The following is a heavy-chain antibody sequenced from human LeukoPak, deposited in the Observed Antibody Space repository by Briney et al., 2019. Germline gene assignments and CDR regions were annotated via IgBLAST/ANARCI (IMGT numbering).Heavy chain of an antibody. J-gene: IGHJ4*02. Sequence: ASVKVSFKASGYTFTGSFMHWVRQAPGQGLEWMGWINSNTGGTKFAQKFQGRVTMTRDTSISTAYMELSRLRSDDTAVYYCARADPVGYWGQGTQATVSS. CDR1: GYTFTGSF. CDR2: INSNTGGT. V-gene: IGHV1-2*02. CDR3: ARADPVGY.